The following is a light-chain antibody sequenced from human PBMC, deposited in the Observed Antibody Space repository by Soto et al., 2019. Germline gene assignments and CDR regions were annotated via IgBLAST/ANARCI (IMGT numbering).Light chain of an antibody. CDR2: DVS. CDR1: QSVSSSL. V-gene: IGKV3-20*01. Sequence: DIVLTQSPGTLSLSPGEGATLSCRASQSVSSSLLAWFQQKPGQAPRLLIHDVSSRATGIPDRFSGSGSGTDFTLSISRLEPEDFAVYYCHQYGSSPLTFGQGTKLEIK. J-gene: IGKJ2*01. CDR3: HQYGSSPLT.